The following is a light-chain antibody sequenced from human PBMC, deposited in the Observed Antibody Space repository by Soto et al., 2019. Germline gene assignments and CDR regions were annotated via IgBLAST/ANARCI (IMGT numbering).Light chain of an antibody. CDR3: SSYTSSSTPHV. Sequence: QSALTQPASVSGSPGQPITISCTGTSSDVGGKNYVSWYQHHPGKAPKLMIYDVSNRPSGVSNRFSGSKSGNTASLTISGLQAEDEADYYCSSYTSSSTPHVFGTGTKVTVL. CDR1: SSDVGGKNY. J-gene: IGLJ1*01. CDR2: DVS. V-gene: IGLV2-14*03.